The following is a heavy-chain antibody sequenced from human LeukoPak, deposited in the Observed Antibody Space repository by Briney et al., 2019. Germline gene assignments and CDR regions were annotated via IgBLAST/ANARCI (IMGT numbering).Heavy chain of an antibody. V-gene: IGHV1-2*06. CDR1: GCTFVGYY. D-gene: IGHD3-3*01. CDR2: SNPNSGGT. Sequence: ASVKICCKASGCTFVGYYMHWMRQAPGQGLELMGRSNPNSGGTNYAQKFQGRVTMTRDTSISTAYMELSRLRSDDTAVYYCARVPDFWSGNQGYFDYWGQGTLVTISS. J-gene: IGHJ4*02. CDR3: ARVPDFWSGNQGYFDY.